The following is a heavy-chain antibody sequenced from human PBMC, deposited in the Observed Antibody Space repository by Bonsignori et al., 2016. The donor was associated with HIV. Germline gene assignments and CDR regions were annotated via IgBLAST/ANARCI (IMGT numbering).Heavy chain of an antibody. D-gene: IGHD5-18*01. CDR3: VRLGSRGHRSGSINFDF. V-gene: IGHV4-39*01. CDR2: VYYTGST. CDR1: GGSISSSVYY. J-gene: IGHJ4*02. Sequence: QLQLQESGPGLVKPSETLSLTCSVSGGSISSSVYYWGWFRQPPGKGLEWIGSVYYTGSTHYTPSLTSRLTISVDTSKTQFSLWLSSVAAADTVVYYCVRLGSRGHRSGSINFDFWGQGTLVTVS.